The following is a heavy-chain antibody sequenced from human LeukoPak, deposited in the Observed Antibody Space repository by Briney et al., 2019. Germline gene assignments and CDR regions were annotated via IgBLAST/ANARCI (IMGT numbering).Heavy chain of an antibody. J-gene: IGHJ6*03. CDR2: IYYSGST. CDR1: GGSISSYY. V-gene: IGHV4-59*01. CDR3: ARVASPQIYMDV. D-gene: IGHD2-21*01. Sequence: SETLSLTCTVSGGSISSYYWSWIRQPPGKGLEWIRYIYYSGSTNYNPSLKSRVTISVDTSKNQFSLKLSSVTAADTAVYYCARVASPQIYMDVWGKGTTVTVSS.